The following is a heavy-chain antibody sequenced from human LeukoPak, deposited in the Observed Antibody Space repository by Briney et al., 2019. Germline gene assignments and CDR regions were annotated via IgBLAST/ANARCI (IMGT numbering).Heavy chain of an antibody. J-gene: IGHJ3*02. CDR3: AKHAGGHDLDALDI. D-gene: IGHD2-2*01. V-gene: IGHV3-23*01. CDR2: ISRSAGAT. Sequence: GGSLRLSCAASRFTFSSYVMSWVRQAPGKGLEWGSSISRSAGATYYADSVKGRFTISRDNSRNTLSLHMNSLRAEDTAVYFCAKHAGGHDLDALDIWGQGTMVTVSS. CDR1: RFTFSSYV.